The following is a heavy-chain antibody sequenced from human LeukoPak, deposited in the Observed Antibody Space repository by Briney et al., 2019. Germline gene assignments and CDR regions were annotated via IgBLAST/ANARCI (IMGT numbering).Heavy chain of an antibody. Sequence: GASVKVSCKASGYTFTGYYMRWVRQAPGQGLEWMGWINPNSGGTNYAQKFQGRVTMTRDTSISTAYMELSRLRSDDTAVYYCARDHGSGSYYADYWGQGTLVTVSS. D-gene: IGHD3-10*01. J-gene: IGHJ4*02. V-gene: IGHV1-2*02. CDR3: ARDHGSGSYYADY. CDR2: INPNSGGT. CDR1: GYTFTGYY.